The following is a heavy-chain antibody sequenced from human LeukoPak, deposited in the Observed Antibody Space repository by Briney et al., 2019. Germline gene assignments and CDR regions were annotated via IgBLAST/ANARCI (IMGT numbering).Heavy chain of an antibody. CDR3: AKGVGYSYGYRRPTNDAFDI. CDR2: ISGSGGGT. Sequence: PGGSLRLSCAASGFAFSSDAMSWVRQAPGKGLERGSAISGSGGGTSYADSSKRRFTISRENSKTTLYLKMNSLRAEDTAVYYGAKGVGYSYGYRRPTNDAFDIWGQGTMVTVSS. CDR1: GFAFSSDA. D-gene: IGHD5-18*01. J-gene: IGHJ3*02. V-gene: IGHV3-23*01.